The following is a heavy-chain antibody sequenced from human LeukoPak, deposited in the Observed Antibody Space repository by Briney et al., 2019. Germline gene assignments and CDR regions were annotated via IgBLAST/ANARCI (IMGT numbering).Heavy chain of an antibody. CDR1: GYTFTGYY. CDR3: ARVGSSGWYVHPTLDY. D-gene: IGHD6-19*01. Sequence: GASVKVSCXASGYTFTGYYMHWVRQAPGQGLEWMGWINPNSGDTNYAQKFQGRVTVTRDTSISTAYMELSRLRSDDTAVYYCARVGSSGWYVHPTLDYWGQGTLLTVSS. V-gene: IGHV1-2*02. J-gene: IGHJ4*02. CDR2: INPNSGDT.